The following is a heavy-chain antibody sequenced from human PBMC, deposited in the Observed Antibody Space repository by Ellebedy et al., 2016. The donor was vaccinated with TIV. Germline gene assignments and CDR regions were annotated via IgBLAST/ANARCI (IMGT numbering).Heavy chain of an antibody. V-gene: IGHV3-53*01. CDR3: ARDPNSPGDTGYGDY. D-gene: IGHD5-12*01. J-gene: IGHJ4*02. CDR2: IYSGGST. Sequence: GESLKISCAASGFTVSNNYMSWVRQAPGKGLEWVSVIYSGGSTYYADSVKGRFTISRDNSKNTLYLQMNSLRAEDTAVYYCARDPNSPGDTGYGDYWGQGVVVTVST. CDR1: GFTVSNNY.